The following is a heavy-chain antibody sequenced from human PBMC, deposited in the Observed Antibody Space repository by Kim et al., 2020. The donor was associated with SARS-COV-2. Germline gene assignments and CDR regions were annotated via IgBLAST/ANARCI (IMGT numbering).Heavy chain of an antibody. CDR3: TTDNRYSGSPTHYYYYGMDV. D-gene: IGHD1-26*01. Sequence: RFTISRDDSKNTLYLQMNSLKTEDTAVYYCTTDNRYSGSPTHYYYYGMDVWGQGTTVTVSS. V-gene: IGHV3-15*01. J-gene: IGHJ6*02.